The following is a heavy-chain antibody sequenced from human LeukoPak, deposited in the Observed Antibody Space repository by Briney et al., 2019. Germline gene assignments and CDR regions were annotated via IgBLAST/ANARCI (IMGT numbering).Heavy chain of an antibody. CDR3: TREVSGSQDY. CDR1: GGSISSRSYY. CDR2: FYYSGST. V-gene: IGHV4-39*07. J-gene: IGHJ4*02. Sequence: SETLSLTCTVSGGSISSRSYYWGWIRQPPGKGLVWIGSFYYSGSTYYNPSLKSRVTMSVDTSKNQFSLNLTSVTAADTAVYYCTREVSGSQDYWGQGSQVTVSS. D-gene: IGHD3-22*01.